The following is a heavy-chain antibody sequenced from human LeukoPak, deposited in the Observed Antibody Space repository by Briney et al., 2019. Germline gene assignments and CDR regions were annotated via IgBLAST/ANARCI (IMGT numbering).Heavy chain of an antibody. CDR3: ARDGIVVVPAAYARPPYYFDY. CDR1: GGTLISYV. V-gene: IGHV1-69*05. Sequence: SVKDSCKGSGGTLISYVMSSVRQAPGQGLEWMGGIIPIFGTANYAQKFQGRVTMTRDTSTSTVYMELSSLRSEDTAVYYCARDGIVVVPAAYARPPYYFDYWGQGTLVTVSS. J-gene: IGHJ4*02. CDR2: IIPIFGTA. D-gene: IGHD2-2*01.